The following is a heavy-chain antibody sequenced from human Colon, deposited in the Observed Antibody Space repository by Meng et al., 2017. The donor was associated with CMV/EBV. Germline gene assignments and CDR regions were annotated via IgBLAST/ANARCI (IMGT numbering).Heavy chain of an antibody. CDR1: GYTFTGYF. V-gene: IGHV1-2*02. Sequence: VLLGRAGAGVKKPGASVKVSCKASGYTFTGYFMYWVRQAPGQGLEWLGVINPITGGTNYAQKFQGRVTMTRDTSMNTAYMELSRLRSDDTAVYYCASLSGGDFDYWGQGTLVTASS. CDR3: ASLSGGDFDY. CDR2: INPITGGT. J-gene: IGHJ4*02. D-gene: IGHD1-26*01.